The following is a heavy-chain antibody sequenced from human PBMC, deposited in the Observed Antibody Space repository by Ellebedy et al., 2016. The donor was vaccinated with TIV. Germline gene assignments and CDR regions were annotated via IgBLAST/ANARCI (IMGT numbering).Heavy chain of an antibody. V-gene: IGHV1-69*13. J-gene: IGHJ3*02. CDR2: IIPIFGTA. CDR3: ARYCGGDCYPDSAAFDI. CDR1: GGTFSSYA. D-gene: IGHD2-21*02. Sequence: SVKVSXKASGGTFSSYAISWVRQAPGQGLEWMGGIIPIFGTANYAQKFQGRVTITADESTSTAYMELSSLRSEDTAVYYCARYCGGDCYPDSAAFDIWGQGTMVTVSS.